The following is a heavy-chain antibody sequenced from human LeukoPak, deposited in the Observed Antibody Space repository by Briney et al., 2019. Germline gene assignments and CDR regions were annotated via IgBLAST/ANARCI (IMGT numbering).Heavy chain of an antibody. J-gene: IGHJ4*02. CDR2: INHSGST. V-gene: IGHV4-34*01. CDR3: ARDRQYYFDY. D-gene: IGHD4-11*01. CDR1: GGSFSGYY. Sequence: SETLSLTCAVYGGSFSGYYWSWIRQPPGKGLEWIGEINHSGSTYYNPSLKSRVTISVDRSKNQFSLKLSSVTAADTAVYYCARDRQYYFDYWGQGTLVTVSS.